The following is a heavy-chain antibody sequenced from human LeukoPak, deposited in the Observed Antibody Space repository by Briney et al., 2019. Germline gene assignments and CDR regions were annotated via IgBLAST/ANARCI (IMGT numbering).Heavy chain of an antibody. Sequence: GGSLRLSCAASGFTFSSYSMNWVRQAPGKGLEWVSSISSSSYIYYADSVKGRFTISRDNAKNSLYLQMNSLRAEDTAVYYCARGGGSYPYYYMDVWGKGTTVTVSS. CDR3: ARGGGSYPYYYMDV. J-gene: IGHJ6*03. CDR2: ISSSSYI. CDR1: GFTFSSYS. D-gene: IGHD1-26*01. V-gene: IGHV3-21*01.